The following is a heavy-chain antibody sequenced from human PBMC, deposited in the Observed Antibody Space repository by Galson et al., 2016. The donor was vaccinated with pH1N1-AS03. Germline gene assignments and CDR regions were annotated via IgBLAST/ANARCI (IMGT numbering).Heavy chain of an antibody. CDR1: GFIFNNYA. D-gene: IGHD6-6*01. CDR2: ISYDGSEK. Sequence: SLRLSCAASGFIFNNYAMHWVRQTPGKGLEWVAVISYDGSEKYFADFVQDRFTISRDNSKNTLFLQMNSLRTEDTAVYYCARPLPYSSSSLEFYYALDVWGQGTTVTVPS. V-gene: IGHV3-30*01. CDR3: ARPLPYSSSSLEFYYALDV. J-gene: IGHJ6*02.